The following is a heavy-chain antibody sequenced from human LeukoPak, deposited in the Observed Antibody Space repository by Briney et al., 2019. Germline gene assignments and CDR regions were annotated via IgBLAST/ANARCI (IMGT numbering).Heavy chain of an antibody. V-gene: IGHV3-30*02. CDR3: AKTPIIGQGWLRGSFDY. D-gene: IGHD5-12*01. Sequence: PGGSLRLSCAASGFTFSSDGMHWVRQAPGKGLEWVAFIRYDGSNKYYADSVKGRFTISRDNSKNTLYLQMNSLRAEDTAVYYCAKTPIIGQGWLRGSFDYWGQGILVTVSS. CDR2: IRYDGSNK. J-gene: IGHJ4*02. CDR1: GFTFSSDG.